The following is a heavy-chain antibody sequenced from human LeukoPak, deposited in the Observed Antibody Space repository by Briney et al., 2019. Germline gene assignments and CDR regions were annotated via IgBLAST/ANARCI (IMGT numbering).Heavy chain of an antibody. D-gene: IGHD3-22*01. V-gene: IGHV3-73*01. CDR2: IKTKANSYAT. J-gene: IGHJ4*02. CDR3: TSFAYYYDSSGYSG. Sequence: GRSLRLSCAASGFTFSDSAMHWVRQASGKGLEWVGRIKTKANSYATAYAASVKGRLTIPRDDSKNTAYLQMNSLKTEDTAVYYCTSFAYYYDSSGYSGWGQGTLVTVSS. CDR1: GFTFSDSA.